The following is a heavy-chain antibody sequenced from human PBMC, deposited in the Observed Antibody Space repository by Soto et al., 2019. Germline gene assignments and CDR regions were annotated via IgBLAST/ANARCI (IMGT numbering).Heavy chain of an antibody. CDR2: ISSSSSYI. J-gene: IGHJ4*02. CDR3: ARDQTSMKVTTADY. D-gene: IGHD2-21*02. V-gene: IGHV3-21*01. CDR1: GFTFSSYT. Sequence: GGSLRLSCAASGFTFSSYTMNWFRQAPWKGLEWVSSISSSSSYIYYADSAKGRFTISRDNAKNSLYLQMNSLRAEDTAVYYCARDQTSMKVTTADYWGQGTLVTVSS.